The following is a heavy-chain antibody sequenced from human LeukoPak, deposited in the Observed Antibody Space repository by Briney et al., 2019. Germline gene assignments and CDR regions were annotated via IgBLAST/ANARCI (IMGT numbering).Heavy chain of an antibody. J-gene: IGHJ6*03. D-gene: IGHD3-10*01. CDR3: ARDYGGYYYMDV. CDR1: GGSISSSSYY. V-gene: IGHV4-39*07. CDR2: IYYSGST. Sequence: SETLSLTCTVSGGSISSSSYYWGWIRQPPGKGLEWIGSIYYSGSTYYNPSLKSRVTMSVDTSKNQLSLKLSSVTAADTAVYYCARDYGGYYYMDVWGKGTTVTVSS.